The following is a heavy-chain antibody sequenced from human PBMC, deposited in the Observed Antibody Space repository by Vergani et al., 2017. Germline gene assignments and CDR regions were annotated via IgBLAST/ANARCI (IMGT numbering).Heavy chain of an antibody. CDR1: GAPIRSSNYY. Sequence: QLQLQESGPGLVKPSATLSLTCSVSGAPIRSSNYYWGWIRQPPGKGLEWIASIYFSGSIYYNPSLKSQVTISVDTSKIQFSLKLSSVTAADTAVYFCARHSTVGWLVEWGWIDPWGQGILVTVSS. D-gene: IGHD6-19*01. V-gene: IGHV4-39*01. J-gene: IGHJ5*02. CDR2: IYFSGSI. CDR3: ARHSTVGWLVEWGWIDP.